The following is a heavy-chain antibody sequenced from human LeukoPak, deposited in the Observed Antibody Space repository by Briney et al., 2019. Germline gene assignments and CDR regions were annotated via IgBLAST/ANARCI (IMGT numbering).Heavy chain of an antibody. J-gene: IGHJ4*02. D-gene: IGHD3-22*01. CDR3: VSGYYDQVFPN. CDR2: IWADGTKK. CDR1: GFTFSIFG. V-gene: IGHV3-33*01. Sequence: GGSLRLSCAASGFTFSIFGMDWVRQAPGKGLEWVAVIWADGTKKYYTDSVKGRFTISRDNSKNTLYLQMNSLRAEDTAVYYYVSGYYDQVFPNWGQGTLVTVFS.